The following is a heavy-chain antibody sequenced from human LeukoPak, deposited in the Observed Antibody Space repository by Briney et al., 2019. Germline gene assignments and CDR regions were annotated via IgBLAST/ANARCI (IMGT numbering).Heavy chain of an antibody. V-gene: IGHV3-21*01. CDR2: ISSSSSYI. CDR3: ARDEVYCSGGSCFNWFDP. Sequence: GGSLRLSCAASGFTFSSYSMNWVRQAPGKGLEWVSSISSSSSYIYYADSVKGRFTISRDNAKNPLYLQMNSLRAEDTAVYYCARDEVYCSGGSCFNWFDPWGQGTLVTVSS. D-gene: IGHD2-15*01. J-gene: IGHJ5*02. CDR1: GFTFSSYS.